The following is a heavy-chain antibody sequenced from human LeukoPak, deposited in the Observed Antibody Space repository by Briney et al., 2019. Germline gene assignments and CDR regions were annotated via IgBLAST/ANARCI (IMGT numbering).Heavy chain of an antibody. CDR3: ARGVYIAAAQYGY. D-gene: IGHD6-13*01. CDR2: IYYSGTT. CDR1: GGSISSYY. V-gene: IGHV4-59*01. J-gene: IGHJ4*02. Sequence: SETLSLTCTVSGGSISSYYWSWIRQPPGKGLEWIGYIYYSGTTNYNPSLKSRVTISADTSTNQFSLQLSSVTAADTAAYYCARGVYIAAAQYGYWGQGTLVTVSS.